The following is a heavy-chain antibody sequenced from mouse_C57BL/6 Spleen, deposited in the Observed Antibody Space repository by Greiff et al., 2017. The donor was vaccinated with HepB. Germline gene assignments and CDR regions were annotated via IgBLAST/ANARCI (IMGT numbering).Heavy chain of an antibody. J-gene: IGHJ3*01. V-gene: IGHV1-64*01. D-gene: IGHD1-1*02. CDR3: AWYDPAWFAY. Sequence: QVQLQQPGAELVKPGASVKLSCKASGYTFTSYWMHWVKQRPGQGLEWIGMIHPNSGSTNYNEKFKSKATLTVDKSSSPAYMQLSSLTSEDSAVYYCAWYDPAWFAYWGQGTLVTVSA. CDR1: GYTFTSYW. CDR2: IHPNSGST.